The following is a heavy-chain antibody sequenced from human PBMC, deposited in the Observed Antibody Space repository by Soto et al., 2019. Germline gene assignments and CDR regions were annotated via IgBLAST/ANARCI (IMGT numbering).Heavy chain of an antibody. J-gene: IGHJ4*02. V-gene: IGHV4-4*02. CDR2: IYHSGST. CDR3: ARDFVGRGYYFDY. Sequence: SETLSLTCAVSGGSISSSNWWSWVRQPPGKGLEWIGEIYHSGSTNYNPSLKSRVTISVDKSKNQFSLKLSSVTAADTAVYYCARDFVGRGYYFDYWGQGTLGTLSS. CDR1: GGSISSSNW. D-gene: IGHD3-22*01.